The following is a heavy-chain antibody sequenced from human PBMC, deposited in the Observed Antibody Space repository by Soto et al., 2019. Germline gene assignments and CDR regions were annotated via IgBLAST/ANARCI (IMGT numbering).Heavy chain of an antibody. CDR3: ARIKLVEWFFINVDVYDMDV. CDR1: GFSLSDYA. J-gene: IGHJ6*02. Sequence: SLRLAXVASGFSLSDYAVTWVRQAPGKGLEWVSFISSDSRTIYYADSVEGRFTVSRDNARNSVSLQMDSLRDEDAAVYYCARIKLVEWFFINVDVYDMDVWGQGTPVTVSS. CDR2: ISSDSRTI. D-gene: IGHD3-3*01. V-gene: IGHV3-48*02.